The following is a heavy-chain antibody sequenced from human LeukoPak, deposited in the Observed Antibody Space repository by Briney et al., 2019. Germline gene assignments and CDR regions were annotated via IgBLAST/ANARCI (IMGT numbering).Heavy chain of an antibody. CDR3: ARDKGLPQAFDL. Sequence: SETLSLTCTVSGDSISSSSSYWGWIRQPPGKGLEWIGSIFYSGSTFYNPSLKSRVTISVDTSKNQFSLKLTSVTAADTAVYYCARDKGLPQAFDLWGQGTMVTVSS. D-gene: IGHD5/OR15-5a*01. V-gene: IGHV4-39*07. J-gene: IGHJ3*01. CDR2: IFYSGST. CDR1: GDSISSSSSY.